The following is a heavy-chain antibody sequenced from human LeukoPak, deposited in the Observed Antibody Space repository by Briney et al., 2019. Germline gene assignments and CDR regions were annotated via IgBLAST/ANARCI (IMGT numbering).Heavy chain of an antibody. V-gene: IGHV3-30*03. CDR3: AREGYYDSGSPSTFYFDS. Sequence: SGGSLRLSCAASGFTFRNYVIHWVRQAPGKGPEWVAVTSSDLKANYYADSVKGRFTISRDNSRNTLYLQMKSLRPEDTAIYYCAREGYYDSGSPSTFYFDSWGQGTLVTVSS. D-gene: IGHD3-10*01. CDR1: GFTFRNYV. J-gene: IGHJ4*02. CDR2: TSSDLKAN.